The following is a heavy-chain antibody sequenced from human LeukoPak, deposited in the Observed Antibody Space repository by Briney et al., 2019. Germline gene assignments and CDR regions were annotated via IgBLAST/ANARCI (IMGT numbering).Heavy chain of an antibody. CDR2: IYYSGST. Sequence: PSETLSLTCTVSGGSISSSSYYWGWIRQPPGKGLEWIGYIYYSGSTNYNPSLKSRVTISVDTSKNQFSLKLSSVTAADTAVYYCARVLWFGEFLLDYWGQGTLVTVSS. V-gene: IGHV4-61*05. J-gene: IGHJ4*02. D-gene: IGHD3-10*01. CDR3: ARVLWFGEFLLDY. CDR1: GGSISSSSYY.